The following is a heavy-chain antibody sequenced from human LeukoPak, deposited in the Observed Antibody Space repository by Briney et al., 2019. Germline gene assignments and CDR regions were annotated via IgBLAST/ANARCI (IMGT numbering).Heavy chain of an antibody. CDR2: IRSKANSYAT. V-gene: IGHV3-73*01. Sequence: GGSLRLSCAASGFIFSGSAMHWVRQASGKGLEWVGRIRSKANSYATAYAASVKGRFTISRDDSKNTAYLQMNSLKTEDTAVYYCTRPYCSGGSCHDYWGQGTLVTVSS. J-gene: IGHJ4*02. CDR1: GFIFSGSA. D-gene: IGHD2-15*01. CDR3: TRPYCSGGSCHDY.